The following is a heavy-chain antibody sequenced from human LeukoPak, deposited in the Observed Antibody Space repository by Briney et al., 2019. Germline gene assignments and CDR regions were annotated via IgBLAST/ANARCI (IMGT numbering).Heavy chain of an antibody. CDR1: GFTFSSYG. V-gene: IGHV3-33*01. J-gene: IGHJ6*02. D-gene: IGHD2-2*01. Sequence: PGGSLRLSCAASGFTFSSYGMHWVRQAPGKGLEWVAVIWYDGSNKYYADSVKGRFTISRDNSKNTLYLQMNSLRAEDTAVYHCARSGSTSRQYYYGMDVWGQGTTVTVSS. CDR3: ARSGSTSRQYYYGMDV. CDR2: IWYDGSNK.